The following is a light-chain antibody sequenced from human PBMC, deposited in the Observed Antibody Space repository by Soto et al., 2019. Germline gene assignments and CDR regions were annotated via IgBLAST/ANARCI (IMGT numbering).Light chain of an antibody. V-gene: IGKV1-5*03. CDR3: QQYNSYSPLT. Sequence: DIQMTQSPSTLSASVGDRVTITCRASQSINIYLAWYQQKPGKAPKLLISKASILVNGVPSRFSGSGSGTDFTLTISSLQPDDFATYYCQQYNSYSPLTFGGGTKVDIK. CDR1: QSINIY. J-gene: IGKJ4*01. CDR2: KAS.